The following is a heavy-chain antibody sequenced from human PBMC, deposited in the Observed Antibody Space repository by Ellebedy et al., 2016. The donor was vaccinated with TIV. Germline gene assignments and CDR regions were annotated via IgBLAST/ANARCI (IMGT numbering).Heavy chain of an antibody. V-gene: IGHV4-34*01. CDR2: ITHSGST. J-gene: IGHJ4*02. Sequence: SETLSLTCAVYGGSFSGYYWSWIRQPPGKGLEWIGEITHSGSTNYNPSLKSRVTISVDTSKNRFSLNLSSVTAADTAVYYCARGLARDYWGQGTLVTVSS. CDR3: ARGLARDY. CDR1: GGSFSGYY.